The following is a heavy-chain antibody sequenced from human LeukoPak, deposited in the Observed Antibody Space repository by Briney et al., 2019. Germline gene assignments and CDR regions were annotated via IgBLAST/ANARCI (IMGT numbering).Heavy chain of an antibody. J-gene: IGHJ6*03. Sequence: GGSLRLTCAVSGFTLSSYAMHWVRQAPGKGLEWVSSISSSSSYIYYADSVKGRFTISRDNAKNSLYPQMNSLRAEDTAVYYCARLDSGYSSGWYVGYYMDVWGKGTTVTVSS. CDR1: GFTLSSYA. V-gene: IGHV3-21*01. D-gene: IGHD6-19*01. CDR3: ARLDSGYSSGWYVGYYMDV. CDR2: ISSSSSYI.